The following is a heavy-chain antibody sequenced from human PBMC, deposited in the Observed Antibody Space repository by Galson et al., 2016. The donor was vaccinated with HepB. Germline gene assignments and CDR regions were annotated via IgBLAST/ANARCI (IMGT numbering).Heavy chain of an antibody. CDR3: ARAAHSSGYRDVFDI. J-gene: IGHJ3*02. CDR2: ISHDDISK. V-gene: IGHV3-30-3*01. CDR1: GITLRNFI. D-gene: IGHD3-22*01. Sequence: SLRLSCAASGITLRNFIIHWVRQPPGKGLEWVAAISHDDISKYYTDSVKGRFTISRDNSGNTVDPQMNSLRAEDTAVYYCARAAHSSGYRDVFDIWGQGTKVTVSS.